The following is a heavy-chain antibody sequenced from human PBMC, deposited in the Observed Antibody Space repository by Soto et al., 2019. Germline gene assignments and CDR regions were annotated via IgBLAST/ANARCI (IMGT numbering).Heavy chain of an antibody. CDR3: LMGSPGLTGTTGYFDY. Sequence: QVQLVQSGAEVKKPGSSVKVSCKASGGTFSSYAISWVRQAPGQGLEWMGGIIPIFGTANYAQKFQGRVTITADESTSTAYMELSSLRSEDTAVYYCLMGSPGLTGTTGYFDYWGQGTLVTVSS. CDR1: GGTFSSYA. V-gene: IGHV1-69*12. D-gene: IGHD1-20*01. CDR2: IIPIFGTA. J-gene: IGHJ4*02.